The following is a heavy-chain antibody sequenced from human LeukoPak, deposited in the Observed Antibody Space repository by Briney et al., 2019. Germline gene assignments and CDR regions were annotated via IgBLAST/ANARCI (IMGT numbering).Heavy chain of an antibody. CDR3: ASRIATAGSVDY. J-gene: IGHJ4*02. D-gene: IGHD6-13*01. CDR1: GFTVSSNY. V-gene: IGHV3-53*01. CDR2: IYSSGST. Sequence: PGGSLRLSCAASGFTVSSNYMSLVRQAPGKGLEWVSVIYSSGSTYYADSVKGRFTISRDNSKNTLHLQMNTLRAEDTAVYYCASRIATAGSVDYWGQGTLVTVSS.